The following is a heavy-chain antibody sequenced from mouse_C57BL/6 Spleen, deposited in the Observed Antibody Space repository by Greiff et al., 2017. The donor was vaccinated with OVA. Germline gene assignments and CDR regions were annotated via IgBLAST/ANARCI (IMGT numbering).Heavy chain of an antibody. CDR3: ARGVADWYFDG. Sequence: VQLQQPGAELVMPGASVKLSCKASGYTFTSYWMHWVKQRPGQGLEWIGEIDPSDSYTNYNQKFKGKSTLTVDKSSSTAYMQLSSLTSEDSAVYYCARGVADWYFDGWGTGTTVTVSS. V-gene: IGHV1-69*01. CDR1: GYTFTSYW. D-gene: IGHD1-1*02. J-gene: IGHJ1*03. CDR2: IDPSDSYT.